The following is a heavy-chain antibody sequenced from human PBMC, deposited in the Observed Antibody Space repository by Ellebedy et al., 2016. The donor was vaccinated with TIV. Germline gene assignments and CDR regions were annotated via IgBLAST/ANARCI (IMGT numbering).Heavy chain of an antibody. Sequence: ASVKVSCXASGYTFTGYYMHWVRQAPGQGLEWMGWINPNSGGTNYAQKFQGRVTMTRDTSISTAYMELSRLRSDDTAVYYCARAQLRIQLWLSDFDYWGQGTLVTVSS. CDR2: INPNSGGT. V-gene: IGHV1-2*02. CDR3: ARAQLRIQLWLSDFDY. D-gene: IGHD5-18*01. CDR1: GYTFTGYY. J-gene: IGHJ4*02.